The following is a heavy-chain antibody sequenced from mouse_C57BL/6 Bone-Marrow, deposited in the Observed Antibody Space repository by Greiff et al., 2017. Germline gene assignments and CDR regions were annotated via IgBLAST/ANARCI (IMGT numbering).Heavy chain of an antibody. CDR2: IYPRSGNT. CDR1: GYTFTSYG. Sequence: VQVVESGAELARPGASVKLSCKASGYTFTSYGISWVKQRTGQGLEWIGEIYPRSGNTYYNEKFKGKATLTADKSSSTAYMELRSLTSEDSAVYFCARWDGFAYWGQGTLVTVSA. V-gene: IGHV1-81*01. J-gene: IGHJ3*01. CDR3: ARWDGFAY. D-gene: IGHD4-1*01.